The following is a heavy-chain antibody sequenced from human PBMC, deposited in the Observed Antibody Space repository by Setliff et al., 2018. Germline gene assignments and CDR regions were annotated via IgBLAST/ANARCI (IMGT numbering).Heavy chain of an antibody. D-gene: IGHD3-22*01. CDR2: INPGNGNT. J-gene: IGHJ6*03. Sequence: AASVKVSCKASGYTFTDYAMHWVRQAPGQRLEWMGWINPGNGNTKYSQKFQGRVTITRDTSASTAYMELSSLRSEGTAVYYCARDKGYDSSGYYFYYYYYMDVWGKGTTVTVSS. CDR3: ARDKGYDSSGYYFYYYYYMDV. CDR1: GYTFTDYA. V-gene: IGHV1-3*01.